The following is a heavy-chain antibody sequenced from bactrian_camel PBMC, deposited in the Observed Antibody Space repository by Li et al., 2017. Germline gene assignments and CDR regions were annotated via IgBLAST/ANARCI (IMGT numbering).Heavy chain of an antibody. J-gene: IGHJ4*01. CDR1: GATYSAIY. Sequence: HVQLVESGGGSVQAGGSLRLSCAASGATYSAIYMGWFRQATGKEREGVATLDKDGNPMYTDSVKGRFTISKDNAKNMLYLQMNNLKPEDTAVYYCAAGSSGAAWALQSTSPFPYWGQGTQVTVS. V-gene: IGHV3S53*01. CDR3: AAGSSGAAWALQSTSPFPY. CDR2: LDKDGNP. D-gene: IGHD3*01.